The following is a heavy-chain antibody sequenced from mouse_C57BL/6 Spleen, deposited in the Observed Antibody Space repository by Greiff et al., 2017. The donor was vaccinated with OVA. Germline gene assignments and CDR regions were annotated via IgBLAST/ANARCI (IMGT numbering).Heavy chain of an antibody. CDR3: ARRYYSHFDY. CDR1: GFTFTDYY. J-gene: IGHJ2*01. CDR2: IRNKANGYTT. D-gene: IGHD1-1*01. V-gene: IGHV7-3*01. Sequence: EVQLVESGGGLVQPGGSLSLSCAASGFTFTDYYMSWVRQPPGKALEWLGFIRNKANGYTTEYSASVKGRFTISRDNSQSILYLQMNALRAEDSATYYCARRYYSHFDYWGQGTTLTVSS.